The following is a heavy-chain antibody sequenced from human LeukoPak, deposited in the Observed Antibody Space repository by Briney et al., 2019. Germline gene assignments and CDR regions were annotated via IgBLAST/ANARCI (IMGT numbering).Heavy chain of an antibody. CDR3: AREEALGSGSFDY. J-gene: IGHJ4*02. D-gene: IGHD1-26*01. CDR1: GGSISNYY. V-gene: IGHV4-59*01. CDR2: IYYSGST. Sequence: RSSETLSLTCSVSGGSISNYYWTWIRQPPGKGLEWIGYIYYSGSTNYNPSLKSRVTISVDPSKNQFSLELSSVTAADTAVYYCAREEALGSGSFDYWGQGTLVTVSS.